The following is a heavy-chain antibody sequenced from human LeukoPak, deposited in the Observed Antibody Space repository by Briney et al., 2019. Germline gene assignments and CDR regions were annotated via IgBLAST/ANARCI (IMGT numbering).Heavy chain of an antibody. CDR2: ISSSGSTI. J-gene: IGHJ4*02. V-gene: IGHV3-48*03. CDR1: GFTFSSYE. D-gene: IGHD3-22*01. Sequence: GGSLRLSCAASGFTFSSYEMNWVRQAPGKGLEWVSYISSSGSTIYYADSVKGRFTISRDNAKNSLYLQMNSLRAEDTAVYYCARAGVGYYDSSGYYPLDYWGQGTLVTVSS. CDR3: ARAGVGYYDSSGYYPLDY.